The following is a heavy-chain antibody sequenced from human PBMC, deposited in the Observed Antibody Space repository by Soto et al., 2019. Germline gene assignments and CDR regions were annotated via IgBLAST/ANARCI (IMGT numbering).Heavy chain of an antibody. D-gene: IGHD1-1*01. V-gene: IGHV1-18*01. J-gene: IGHJ6*03. Sequence: ASVKVSCKASGYTFTSYVISWVRQAPGQGLEWMGWISAYNGNTNYAQKLQGRVTMTTDTSTSTAYMELRSLRSDDTAVYYCARRWGQGVWNDLGNYYYYMDVWGKGTTVTVSS. CDR3: ARRWGQGVWNDLGNYYYYMDV. CDR1: GYTFTSYV. CDR2: ISAYNGNT.